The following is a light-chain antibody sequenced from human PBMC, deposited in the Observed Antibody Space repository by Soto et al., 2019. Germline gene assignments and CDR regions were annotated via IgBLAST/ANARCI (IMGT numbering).Light chain of an antibody. Sequence: EIVLTQSPAILSVSPGERATLSCRASQSISRSLAWYQQKPGQAPGLLIYGGSGRARGVPDRFNGSGSGTDFTLIIRRLEPEDFAVYYCQQYNNWAIPFGQGTRLEIK. CDR2: GGS. CDR1: QSISRS. J-gene: IGKJ5*01. CDR3: QQYNNWAIP. V-gene: IGKV3D-15*01.